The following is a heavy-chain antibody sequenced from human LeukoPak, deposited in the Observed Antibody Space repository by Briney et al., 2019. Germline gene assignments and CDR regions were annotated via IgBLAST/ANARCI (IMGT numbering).Heavy chain of an antibody. CDR3: AREMVRGVIINVYYYMDV. CDR2: INPSGGST. Sequence: ASVKVSCKASGYTFTSYGISWVRQAPGQGLEWMGIINPSGGSTSYAQKFQGRVTMTRDMSTSTVYMELRSLRSDDTAVYYCAREMVRGVIINVYYYMDVWGKGTTVTISS. V-gene: IGHV1-46*01. J-gene: IGHJ6*03. CDR1: GYTFTSYG. D-gene: IGHD3-10*01.